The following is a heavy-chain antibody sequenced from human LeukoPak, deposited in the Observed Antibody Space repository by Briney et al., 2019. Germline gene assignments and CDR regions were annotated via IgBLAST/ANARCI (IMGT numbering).Heavy chain of an antibody. CDR1: GGSISSYY. Sequence: SETLSLTCTVSGGSISSYYWSWIRQPPGKGLEWIGYIYYSGSTNYNPSLKSRVTISVDTSKNQFSLKLSSVTAAGTAVYYCASALWFGELGFDPWGQGTLVTVSS. CDR2: IYYSGST. V-gene: IGHV4-59*08. D-gene: IGHD3-10*01. CDR3: ASALWFGELGFDP. J-gene: IGHJ5*02.